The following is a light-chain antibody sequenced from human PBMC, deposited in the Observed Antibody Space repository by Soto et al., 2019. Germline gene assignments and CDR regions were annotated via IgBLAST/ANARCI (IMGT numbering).Light chain of an antibody. Sequence: DIQMTQSPSSLSASVGDTVTITCRASQTINSYLNWYQQKPGQAPKLLIYVASSLQSGVPSRFSGRGSGTDFTLTISSLEPEDFATYYCQQYNSYRTFGQGTKVEIK. CDR2: VAS. J-gene: IGKJ1*01. V-gene: IGKV1-39*01. CDR3: QQYNSYRT. CDR1: QTINSY.